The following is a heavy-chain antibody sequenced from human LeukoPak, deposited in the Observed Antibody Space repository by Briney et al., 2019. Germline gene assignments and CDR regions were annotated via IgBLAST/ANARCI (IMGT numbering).Heavy chain of an antibody. CDR2: SKNKADSYIT. CDR1: GFTFSDHY. J-gene: IGHJ4*02. D-gene: IGHD6-19*01. CDR3: ASPSGSGAYPAFYY. V-gene: IGHV3-72*01. Sequence: PGGSLRLSCVVSGFTFSDHYIDWVRQAPGKGLEWVARSKNKADSYITEYAASVKGRFTISRDDSRSSLYLQMNSLRTEDTAVYYCASPSGSGAYPAFYYWGQGTLVTVSS.